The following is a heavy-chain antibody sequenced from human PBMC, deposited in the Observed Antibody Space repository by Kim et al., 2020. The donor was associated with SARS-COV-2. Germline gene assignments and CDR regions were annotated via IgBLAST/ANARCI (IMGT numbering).Heavy chain of an antibody. J-gene: IGHJ6*02. Sequence: YADSVKSRVNSSRDNAKNSLYLQMNSLRDEDTAVYYCARGHCNYNYGMDVWGQGTTVTVSS. V-gene: IGHV3-48*02. D-gene: IGHD4-17*01. CDR3: ARGHCNYNYGMDV.